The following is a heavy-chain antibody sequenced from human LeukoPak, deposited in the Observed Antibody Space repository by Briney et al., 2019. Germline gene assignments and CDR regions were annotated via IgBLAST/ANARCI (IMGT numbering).Heavy chain of an antibody. CDR1: GGSISSYY. CDR2: IYYSGST. Sequence: PSETLSLTCTVSGGSISSYYWSWIRQPPGKGLEWIGYIYYSGSTNYNPSLKSRVTISVDTSKNQFSLKLSSVTAADTAVYYCARDIMVRGRNIHDAFDIWGQGTMVTVSS. CDR3: ARDIMVRGRNIHDAFDI. D-gene: IGHD3-10*01. V-gene: IGHV4-59*01. J-gene: IGHJ3*02.